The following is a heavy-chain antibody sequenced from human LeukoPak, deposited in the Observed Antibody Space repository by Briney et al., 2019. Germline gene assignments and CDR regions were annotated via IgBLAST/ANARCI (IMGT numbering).Heavy chain of an antibody. D-gene: IGHD6-19*01. CDR3: ARVSTHYWGSGSPGAVDAFDI. CDR1: GGSISSHY. V-gene: IGHV4-59*11. CDR2: IYYSGST. J-gene: IGHJ3*02. Sequence: PSETLSLTCTVSGGSISSHYWSWIRQPPGKGLEWIGYIYYSGSTNYNPSLKSRVTISVDTSKNQFSLKLSSVTAADTAVYYCARVSTHYWGSGSPGAVDAFDIWGQGTMVTVSS.